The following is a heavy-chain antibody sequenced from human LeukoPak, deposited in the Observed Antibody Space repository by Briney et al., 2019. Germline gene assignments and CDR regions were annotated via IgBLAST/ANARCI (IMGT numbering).Heavy chain of an antibody. D-gene: IGHD3-22*01. CDR3: ARGGSSGSMIY. CDR1: GFTFSNYS. CDR2: ISSSSTV. Sequence: GGSLRLSCAASGFTFSNYSMNWVRQAPGKGLEWVSYISSSSTVYYADSVKGRFTISRDNAKNSLYLQMNSLRVEDTAVYYCARGGSSGSMIYWGQGTLVTVSS. V-gene: IGHV3-48*01. J-gene: IGHJ4*02.